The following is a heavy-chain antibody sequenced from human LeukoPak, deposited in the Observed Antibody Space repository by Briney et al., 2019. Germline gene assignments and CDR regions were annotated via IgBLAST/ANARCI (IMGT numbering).Heavy chain of an antibody. V-gene: IGHV3-66*01. CDR1: GFTVSSNY. CDR3: AKERSLEIAVAGTIFDY. D-gene: IGHD6-19*01. CDR2: IYSGGDT. Sequence: GGSLRLSCAASGFTVSSNYMGWVRQAPGKGLEWVSVIYSGGDTYYADSVKGRFTISRDNSKNMIYLEMSSLKAEDTAVCYCAKERSLEIAVAGTIFDYWGQGTLVTVSS. J-gene: IGHJ4*02.